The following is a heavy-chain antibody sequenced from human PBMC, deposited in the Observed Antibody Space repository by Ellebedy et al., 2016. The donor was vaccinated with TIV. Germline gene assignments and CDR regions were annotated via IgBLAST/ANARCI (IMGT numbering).Heavy chain of an antibody. Sequence: GESLKISCAASGFTVSSNYMSWVRQAPGMGLEWVSVIYSGGSTYYADSVKGRFTISRDNAKNTLYLQMNSLRAEDTAVYYCGRGTNWDLIDYWGQGTLVTVSS. CDR2: IYSGGST. CDR3: GRGTNWDLIDY. V-gene: IGHV3-66*01. D-gene: IGHD7-27*01. CDR1: GFTVSSNY. J-gene: IGHJ4*02.